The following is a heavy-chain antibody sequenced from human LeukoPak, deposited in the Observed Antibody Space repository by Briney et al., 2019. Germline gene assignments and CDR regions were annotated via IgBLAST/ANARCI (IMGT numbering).Heavy chain of an antibody. J-gene: IGHJ3*02. CDR2: IRSKAYGGTT. CDR1: GFTFGDYA. Sequence: GGSLILSCTASGFTFGDYAMSWFRKAPGKGLEWVGCIRSKAYGGTTEYAASVKGRFTISRDDSKSIAYLQMNSLKTEDTAVYYCTSYRITMIVDDAFDIWGQGTMVTVSS. D-gene: IGHD3-22*01. CDR3: TSYRITMIVDDAFDI. V-gene: IGHV3-49*03.